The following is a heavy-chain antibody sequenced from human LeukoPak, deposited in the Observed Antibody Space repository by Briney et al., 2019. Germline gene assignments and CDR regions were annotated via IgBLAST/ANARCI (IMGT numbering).Heavy chain of an antibody. D-gene: IGHD3-10*01. Sequence: GGSLRLSCAASGFTFDDYAMHWVRQAPGKGLEWVSGISWNSGSIDYADSVKGRFTISRDNAKNTLYLQMNSLRAEDSAVYYCVRDISGPGDYWGQGTLVTVSS. CDR1: GFTFDDYA. CDR3: VRDISGPGDY. J-gene: IGHJ4*02. CDR2: ISWNSGSI. V-gene: IGHV3-9*01.